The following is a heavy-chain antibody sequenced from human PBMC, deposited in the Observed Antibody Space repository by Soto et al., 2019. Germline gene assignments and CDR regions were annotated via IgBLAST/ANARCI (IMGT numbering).Heavy chain of an antibody. CDR1: GFTFNTYA. J-gene: IGHJ4*02. CDR3: AKGATSSWYGGQFDC. V-gene: IGHV3-23*01. CDR2: ISGSGGST. D-gene: IGHD6-13*01. Sequence: EVQLLESGGGLVQPGGSLRLSCPASGFTFNTYAMNWVRQAPGKGLEWVSAISGSGGSTYYADSVKGRFTISRDNSKNTLYLQMNTLRAEDTAVYYWAKGATSSWYGGQFDCWGQGTQVTVSS.